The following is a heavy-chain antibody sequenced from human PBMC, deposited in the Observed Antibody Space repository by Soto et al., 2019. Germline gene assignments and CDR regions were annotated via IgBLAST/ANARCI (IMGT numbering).Heavy chain of an antibody. CDR3: ARVVSRMIVFGARGFFCFWFAP. D-gene: IGHD3-16*01. V-gene: IGHV4-34*01. CDR1: GGSFSGYY. CDR2: INHSGST. Sequence: SETLSLTCAVYGGSFSGYYWSWIRQPPGKGLEWIGEINHSGSTNYNPSLKSRVTISVDTSKNQFSLKLSSVTAADTAVYYCARVVSRMIVFGARGFFCFWFAPWAQGTLDTGSS. J-gene: IGHJ5*02.